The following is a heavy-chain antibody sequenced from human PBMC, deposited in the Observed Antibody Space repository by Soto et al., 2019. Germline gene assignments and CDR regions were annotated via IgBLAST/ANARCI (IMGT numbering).Heavy chain of an antibody. CDR2: INPSGGST. CDR3: ARIISDRYSSGWYRPNYYFDY. V-gene: IGHV1-46*03. CDR1: GYTFTSYY. Sequence: GASVKVSCKASGYTFTSYYMHWVRQAPGQGLEWMGIINPSGGSTSYAQKFQGRVTMTRDTSTSTVYMELSSLRSEDTTVYYCARIISDRYSSGWYRPNYYFDYWGQGTLVTVSS. D-gene: IGHD6-19*01. J-gene: IGHJ4*02.